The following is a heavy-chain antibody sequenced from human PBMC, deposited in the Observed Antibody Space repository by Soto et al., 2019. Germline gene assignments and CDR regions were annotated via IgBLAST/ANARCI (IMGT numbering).Heavy chain of an antibody. CDR2: ISNTGGST. V-gene: IGHV3-23*01. D-gene: IGHD1-26*01. CDR1: GFTFSSYA. CDR3: AKNPSGSVPPKRPIDY. Sequence: EVQLLESGGSLVQPGGSLRLSCTASGFTFSSYAMNWVRQAPGKGLEWVSGISNTGGSTYYADSVKGRFTISRDNSKNTLYVQMNSLRAEDTAVYYCAKNPSGSVPPKRPIDYWGQGTLVTVSS. J-gene: IGHJ4*02.